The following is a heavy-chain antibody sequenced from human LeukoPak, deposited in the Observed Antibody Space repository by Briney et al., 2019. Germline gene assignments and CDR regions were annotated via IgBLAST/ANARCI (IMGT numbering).Heavy chain of an antibody. V-gene: IGHV3-30*18. CDR2: IAYDGANE. Sequence: PGGSLRLSCAASGFTVSSNYMSWVRQAPGKGLEWVAVIAYDGANEYYADSVKGRFAISRDNSNNTLYLQMNSLRPEDTVVYFCAKDPHYKVTTSYYFDYWGQGTLVTVSS. CDR1: GFTVSSNY. J-gene: IGHJ4*02. CDR3: AKDPHYKVTTSYYFDY. D-gene: IGHD2-21*02.